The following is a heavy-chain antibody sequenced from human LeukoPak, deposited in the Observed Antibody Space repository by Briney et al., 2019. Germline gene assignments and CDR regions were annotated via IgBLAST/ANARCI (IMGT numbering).Heavy chain of an antibody. D-gene: IGHD3-22*01. CDR2: ISSSGSTI. Sequence: GGSLRLSCAASGFTFSDYYMSWIRQAPGKGLEWVSYISSSGSTIYYADSVKGRFTISRDNSKNTLYLQMNSLRAEDTAVYYCARGLPITMIIEGNYGLDVWGQGTTVTVSS. CDR3: ARGLPITMIIEGNYGLDV. CDR1: GFTFSDYY. J-gene: IGHJ6*02. V-gene: IGHV3-11*01.